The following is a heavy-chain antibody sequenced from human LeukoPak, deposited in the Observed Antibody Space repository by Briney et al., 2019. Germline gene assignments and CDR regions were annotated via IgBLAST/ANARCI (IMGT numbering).Heavy chain of an antibody. D-gene: IGHD2-2*01. Sequence: GGSLRLSCAASGFTFSSYGMHWVRQAPGKGLEGVAFIRYDGSNKYYADSVKGRFTISRDNSKNTLYLQMNSLRAEDTAVYYCAKDSARVPAAIPYYFDYWGQGTLVTVSS. CDR1: GFTFSSYG. V-gene: IGHV3-30*02. CDR3: AKDSARVPAAIPYYFDY. J-gene: IGHJ4*02. CDR2: IRYDGSNK.